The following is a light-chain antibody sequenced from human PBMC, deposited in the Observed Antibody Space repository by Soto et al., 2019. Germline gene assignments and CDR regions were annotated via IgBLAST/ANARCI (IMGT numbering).Light chain of an antibody. CDR3: QQRSNWLT. J-gene: IGKJ4*01. V-gene: IGKV3-11*01. CDR2: DAS. Sequence: EIVLTQSPATLSLSPGERATLSCRASQNVISYLAWYQQKPGQAPRLLIYDASNRATGIPARFSGSGSGTDFTLTISSLEPEDSAVYYWQQRSNWLTFGGGTKVEIK. CDR1: QNVISY.